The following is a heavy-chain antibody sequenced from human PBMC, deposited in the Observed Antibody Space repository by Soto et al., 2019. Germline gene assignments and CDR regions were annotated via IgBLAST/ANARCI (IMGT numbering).Heavy chain of an antibody. CDR2: INSDGSST. CDR3: ASIPLRFGELSVYGMDV. CDR1: GFTFSSYW. D-gene: IGHD3-10*01. Sequence: PGGSLRLSCAASGFTFSSYWMHWVRQAPGKGLVWVSRINSDGSSTSYADSVKGRFTISRDNAKNTLYLQMNSLRAEDTAVYYCASIPLRFGELSVYGMDVWGQGTTVTVSS. J-gene: IGHJ6*02. V-gene: IGHV3-74*01.